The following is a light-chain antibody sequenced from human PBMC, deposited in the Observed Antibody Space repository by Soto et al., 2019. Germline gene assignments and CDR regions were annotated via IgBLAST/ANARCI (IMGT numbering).Light chain of an antibody. CDR3: CSYAGSYTYV. CDR2: DVS. V-gene: IGLV2-11*01. Sequence: QSALTQPRSVSGSPGQSVTISCTGTSSDVGGYNYVSWYQQHPGKAPKLMIYDVSERPSGVPDRFSGSKSGTTASLTISGLQAGDEADYDCCSYAGSYTYVFGTGTKLTVL. CDR1: SSDVGGYNY. J-gene: IGLJ1*01.